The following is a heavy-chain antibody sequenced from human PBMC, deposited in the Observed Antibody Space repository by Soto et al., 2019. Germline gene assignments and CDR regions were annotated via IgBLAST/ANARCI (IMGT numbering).Heavy chain of an antibody. CDR2: ITVGGGST. D-gene: IGHD2-2*02. J-gene: IGHJ6*02. V-gene: IGHV3-23*01. CDR1: GFSFSTYA. Sequence: LRLSCAASGFSFSTYAMSWVRLAPGKGLEWVSSITVGGGSTYYTESVKGRFTISRDNSKNTLYLQMNSLRAGDTAVYYCAREYTAWPLAYGLDVWGQGTTVTVSS. CDR3: AREYTAWPLAYGLDV.